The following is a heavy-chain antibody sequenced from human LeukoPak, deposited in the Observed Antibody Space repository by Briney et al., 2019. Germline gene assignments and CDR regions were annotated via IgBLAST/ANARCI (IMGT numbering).Heavy chain of an antibody. Sequence: SETLSLTCTVSGGSISSSSYYWGWIRQPPGKGLEWIGSIYYSGSTYYNPSLRSRVTISVDTSKNQFSLKLSSVTAADTAVYYCARGRGGYTYGLEESEAYWGQGTLVTVSS. J-gene: IGHJ4*02. D-gene: IGHD5-18*01. CDR2: IYYSGST. CDR1: GGSISSSSYY. CDR3: ARGRGGYTYGLEESEAY. V-gene: IGHV4-39*01.